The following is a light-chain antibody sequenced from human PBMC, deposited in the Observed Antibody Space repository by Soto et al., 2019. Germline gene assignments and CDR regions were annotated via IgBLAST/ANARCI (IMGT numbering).Light chain of an antibody. CDR3: SSYTSSSTLV. CDR1: SSDVGGYIY. Sequence: QSALTQPASVSGSPGQSITISCTGTSSDVGGYIYVSWYQQHPGKAPKLMIYEVSYRPSGVSNRFSASKSGNTASLTISGLQAEDEADYYCSSYTSSSTLVFGGGTKLTVL. CDR2: EVS. V-gene: IGLV2-14*01. J-gene: IGLJ2*01.